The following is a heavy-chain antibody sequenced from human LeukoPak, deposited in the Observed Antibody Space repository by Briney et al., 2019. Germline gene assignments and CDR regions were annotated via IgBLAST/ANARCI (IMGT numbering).Heavy chain of an antibody. Sequence: PGGSLRLSCAASGFTFSDYYMSWIRQAPGKGLEWVSYISSSGSTIYYADSVKGRFTISRDNAKNSLYLQMNSLRAEDTAVYYCAKDSFGGNSVYFQHWGQGTLVTVSS. D-gene: IGHD4-23*01. J-gene: IGHJ1*01. CDR3: AKDSFGGNSVYFQH. V-gene: IGHV3-11*04. CDR1: GFTFSDYY. CDR2: ISSSGSTI.